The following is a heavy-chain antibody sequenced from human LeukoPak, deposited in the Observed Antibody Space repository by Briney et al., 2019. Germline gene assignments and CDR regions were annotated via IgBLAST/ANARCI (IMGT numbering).Heavy chain of an antibody. CDR2: IYYSGST. V-gene: IGHV4-61*01. CDR3: ARDKGYYGMDV. J-gene: IGHJ6*02. CDR1: GGSFSSGSYY. Sequence: SETLSLTCTVSGGSFSSGSYYWSWIRQPPGKGLEWIGYIYYSGSTNYNPSLKSRVTISVDTSKNQFSLKLSSVTAADTAVYYCARDKGYYGMDVWGQGTTVTVSS.